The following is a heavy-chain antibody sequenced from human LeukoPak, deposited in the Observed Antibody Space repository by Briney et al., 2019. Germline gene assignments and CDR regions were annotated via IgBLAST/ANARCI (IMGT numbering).Heavy chain of an antibody. J-gene: IGHJ6*02. CDR3: ARRQYDFWSGYYGDYYYGMDV. CDR1: GYTFTGYY. D-gene: IGHD3-3*01. V-gene: IGHV1-2*06. CDR2: INPNSGGT. Sequence: ASVKVSCKASGYTFTGYYMHWVRQAPGQGLEWMGRINPNSGGTNYAQKLQGRVTMTTDTSTSTAYMELRSLRSDDTAVYYCARRQYDFWSGYYGDYYYGMDVWGQGTTVTVSS.